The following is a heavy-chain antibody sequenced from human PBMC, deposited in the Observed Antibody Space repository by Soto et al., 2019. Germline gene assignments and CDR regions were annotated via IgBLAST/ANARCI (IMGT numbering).Heavy chain of an antibody. D-gene: IGHD3-10*01. V-gene: IGHV4-39*01. CDR2: IYSSGST. CDR3: TRRRLGARGVTTMDV. CDR1: GGSIGGSNYF. J-gene: IGHJ6*02. Sequence: TVSGGSIGGSNYFWGWIRQSPGTGLEWLGTIYSSGSTYYNPSLKSRITMSLDTSKNQFSLNLGSVTAADTAVYYCTRRRLGARGVTTMDVWGPGTTVTVSS.